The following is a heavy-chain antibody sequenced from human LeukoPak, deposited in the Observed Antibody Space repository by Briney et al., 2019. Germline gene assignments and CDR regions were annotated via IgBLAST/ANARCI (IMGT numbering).Heavy chain of an antibody. CDR1: GFTFSSYA. J-gene: IGHJ4*02. Sequence: GGSLRLSCAASGFTFSSYAMHWVRQAPGKGLEWVAVISYDGSNKYYADSVKGRFTISRDNSKNTLYLQMNSLRAEDTAVYYCATRRGGYEWGQGTLVTVSS. CDR2: ISYDGSNK. CDR3: ATRRGGYE. D-gene: IGHD5-12*01. V-gene: IGHV3-30*04.